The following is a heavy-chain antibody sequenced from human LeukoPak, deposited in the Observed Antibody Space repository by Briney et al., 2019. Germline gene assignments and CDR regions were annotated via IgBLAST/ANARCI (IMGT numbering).Heavy chain of an antibody. D-gene: IGHD3-9*01. CDR3: ARGHCDILTGYYYGMDV. CDR1: GGSISSSNW. V-gene: IGHV4-4*02. CDR2: IYHSGST. Sequence: SETLSLTCAVSGGSISSSNWWSWVRQPPGKGLEWIGEIYHSGSTNYNPSLKSRVTISVDKSKNQFSLKLSSVTAADTAVYYCARGHCDILTGYYYGMDVWGKGTTVTVSS. J-gene: IGHJ6*04.